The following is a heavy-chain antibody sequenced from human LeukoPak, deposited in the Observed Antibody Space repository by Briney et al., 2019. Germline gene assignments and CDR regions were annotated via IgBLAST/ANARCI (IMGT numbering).Heavy chain of an antibody. J-gene: IGHJ3*02. D-gene: IGHD2-21*01. Sequence: QSGGSLRLSCAASGFTFSSYAMHWVRQAPGKGLEWVAVISYDGSNKYYADSVKGRFTISRDNSKNTLYLQMNSLRAEDTAVYYCASMWWSNAFDIWGQGTMVTVSS. V-gene: IGHV3-30-3*01. CDR2: ISYDGSNK. CDR3: ASMWWSNAFDI. CDR1: GFTFSSYA.